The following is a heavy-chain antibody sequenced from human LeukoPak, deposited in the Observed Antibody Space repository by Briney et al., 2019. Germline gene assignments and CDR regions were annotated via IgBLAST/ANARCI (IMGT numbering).Heavy chain of an antibody. Sequence: PGGSLRLSCAASGFPFSKYGMHWVRQAPGKGLEWVANIKREGSEKHYVESVKGRLTVSRDNAKNLLYLQMNSLRAEDTAVYYCARLPADDSVFDHWGQGTLVTVSS. CDR2: IKREGSEK. V-gene: IGHV3-7*01. CDR3: ARLPADDSVFDH. D-gene: IGHD2-15*01. J-gene: IGHJ4*02. CDR1: GFPFSKYG.